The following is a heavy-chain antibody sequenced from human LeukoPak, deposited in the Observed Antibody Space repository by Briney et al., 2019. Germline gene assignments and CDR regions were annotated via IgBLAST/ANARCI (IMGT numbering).Heavy chain of an antibody. J-gene: IGHJ6*02. CDR2: ISGSGGST. CDR1: GFTFSSYA. CDR3: AKRGGYYGSGSYWPYYYYGMDV. Sequence: GGSLRLSCAASGFTFSSYAMSWVRRAPGKGLEWDSAISGSGGSTYYADSVKGRFTISRDNSKNTLYLQMNSLRAEDTAVYYCAKRGGYYGSGSYWPYYYYGMDVWGQGTTVTVSS. V-gene: IGHV3-23*01. D-gene: IGHD3-10*01.